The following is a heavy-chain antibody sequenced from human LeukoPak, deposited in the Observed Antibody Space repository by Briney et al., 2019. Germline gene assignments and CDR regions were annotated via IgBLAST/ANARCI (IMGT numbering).Heavy chain of an antibody. CDR1: GFTFSSYA. CDR3: ARAVGATTFGWFDP. Sequence: GGSLRLSCAASGFTFSSYAMHWVRQAPGEGLEYVSAISSNGGSTYYANSVKGRFTVSRDNSKNTLYLQMGSLRPEDMAVYYCARAVGATTFGWFDPWGQGTLVTVSS. J-gene: IGHJ5*02. V-gene: IGHV3-64*01. CDR2: ISSNGGST. D-gene: IGHD1-26*01.